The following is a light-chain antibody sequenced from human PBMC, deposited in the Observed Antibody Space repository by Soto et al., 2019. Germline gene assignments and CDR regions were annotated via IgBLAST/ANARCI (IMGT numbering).Light chain of an antibody. V-gene: IGKV1-39*01. CDR1: QTIDNF. CDR3: QQSYSTPLT. Sequence: DIQMTQSPSSLSASVGDRFTVTCRASQTIDNFLNWYQLKSGKXPKXXIYGASTLQSGVPSRFSGSGSGTGLTITISNLQPEDFEIYYGQQSYSTPLTFGGGTKVDIK. CDR2: GAS. J-gene: IGKJ4*01.